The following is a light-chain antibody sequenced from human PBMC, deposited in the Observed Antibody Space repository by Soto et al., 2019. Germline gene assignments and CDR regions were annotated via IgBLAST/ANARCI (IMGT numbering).Light chain of an antibody. V-gene: IGLV2-14*03. CDR2: DVS. CDR3: NSYTTSSTYVI. CDR1: SSDIGSYNY. Sequence: QSALTQPASVSGSPGQSITISCTGTSSDIGSYNYVSWYQQYPGKAPKLIIYDVSNRPSGVSNRFSGSKSGNTASLTISGLQTGDEADYYCNSYTTSSTYVIFGGGTQLTVL. J-gene: IGLJ2*01.